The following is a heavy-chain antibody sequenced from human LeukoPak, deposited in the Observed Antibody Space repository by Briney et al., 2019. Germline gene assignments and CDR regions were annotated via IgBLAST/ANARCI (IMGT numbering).Heavy chain of an antibody. CDR2: ISYSGST. CDR1: GASVSSDDYY. J-gene: IGHJ5*02. V-gene: IGHV4-30-4*01. Sequence: SETLSLTCSVSGASVSSDDYYWGWIRQPPGQGLEWIAYISYSGSTYYNPSLKSRITISIDMSKNQFSLKLSPVTAADTAVYYCVRYYHSSGFSHWFDPWGQGTLVTVSS. D-gene: IGHD3-22*01. CDR3: VRYYHSSGFSHWFDP.